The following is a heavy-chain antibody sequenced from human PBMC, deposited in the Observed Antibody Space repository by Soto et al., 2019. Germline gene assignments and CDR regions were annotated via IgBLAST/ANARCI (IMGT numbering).Heavy chain of an antibody. CDR2: ISSNGGST. CDR3: VKDKGRYCTNGVCYLPYFDY. V-gene: IGHV3-64D*06. CDR1: GFTFSSYA. D-gene: IGHD2-8*01. J-gene: IGHJ4*02. Sequence: PGGSLRLSCSASGFTFSSYAMHWVRQAPGKGLEYVSAISSNGGSTYYADSVKGRFTISRDNSKNTLYLQMSSLRAEDTAVYYCVKDKGRYCTNGVCYLPYFDYWGQGTLVTVSS.